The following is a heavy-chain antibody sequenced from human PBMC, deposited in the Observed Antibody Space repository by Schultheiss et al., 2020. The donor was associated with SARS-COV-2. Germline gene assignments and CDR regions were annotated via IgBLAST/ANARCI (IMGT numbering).Heavy chain of an antibody. Sequence: ASVKVSCKASGYTFTGYYMHWVRQAPGQGLEWMGWINPNSGGTNYAQKFQGRVTMTRDTSISTAYMELSSLRSEDTAVYYCARDRGYTYGYYFDYWGQGTLVTVSS. CDR2: INPNSGGT. CDR1: GYTFTGYY. V-gene: IGHV1-2*02. CDR3: ARDRGYTYGYYFDY. J-gene: IGHJ4*02. D-gene: IGHD5-18*01.